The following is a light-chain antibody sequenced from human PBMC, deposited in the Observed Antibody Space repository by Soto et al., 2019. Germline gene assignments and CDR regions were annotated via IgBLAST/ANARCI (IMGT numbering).Light chain of an antibody. CDR3: QQYGSSPRT. V-gene: IGKV3-20*01. Sequence: ENVLKQSLGALSLSQGERATLSCRASQSVSSAHLAWYQQKPGQAPRLLIYGASIRAAGIPDRFSGSGSGADFTLTISRLEPEDFAVYYCQQYGSSPRTFGQGTKVDI. CDR2: GAS. J-gene: IGKJ1*01. CDR1: QSVSSAH.